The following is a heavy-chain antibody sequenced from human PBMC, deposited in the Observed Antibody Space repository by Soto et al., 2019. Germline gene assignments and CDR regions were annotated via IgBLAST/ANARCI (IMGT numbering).Heavy chain of an antibody. J-gene: IGHJ3*01. Sequence: ASVKVSCKASGYNFTSYYMHWVRQAPGQGLEWMGIINPLGGSTTYAQNFQGRVTMTRDTSTSTAYMELSSLRSDDTAVYFCSRLTTMVREINDDPFDFWGQGTLVTVSS. V-gene: IGHV1-46*03. CDR3: SRLTTMVREINDDPFDF. CDR1: GYNFTSYY. D-gene: IGHD3-10*01. CDR2: INPLGGST.